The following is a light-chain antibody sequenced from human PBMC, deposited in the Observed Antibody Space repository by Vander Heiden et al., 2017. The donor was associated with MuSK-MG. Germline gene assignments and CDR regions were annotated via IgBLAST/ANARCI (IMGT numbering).Light chain of an antibody. J-gene: IGKJ3*01. CDR2: WGS. CDR3: RQDLQIFT. CDR1: QSLLHSNGYNY. Sequence: DIVMTQSPLSLPVTPGEPASISCRSSQSLLHSNGYNYLDWYLQKPGQSPQLLIYWGSKRAYGVPDRLSGSRSGTDFTLKSSRVEADDVGVYYARQDLQIFTSHHGTKVDIK. V-gene: IGKV2-28*01.